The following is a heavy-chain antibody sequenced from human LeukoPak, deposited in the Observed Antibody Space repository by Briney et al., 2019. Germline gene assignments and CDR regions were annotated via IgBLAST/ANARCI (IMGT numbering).Heavy chain of an antibody. J-gene: IGHJ3*01. CDR3: AKSSYYDSSGFYPPDSFNL. CDR2: IHPGDSDA. CDR1: GYSFNMYW. D-gene: IGHD3-22*01. V-gene: IGHV5-51*01. Sequence: GESLKISCKGSGYSFNMYWIGWVRQMPGKGLEWMGIIHPGDSDARYSPSFQGQVTISVDKSISSAYLQWSSLKASDTAMYFCAKSSYYDSSGFYPPDSFNLWGQGTMVTVSP.